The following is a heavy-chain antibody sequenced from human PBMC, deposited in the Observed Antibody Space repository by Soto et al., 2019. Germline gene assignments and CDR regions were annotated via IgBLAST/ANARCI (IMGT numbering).Heavy chain of an antibody. D-gene: IGHD6-13*01. Sequence: GGSLRLSCAASGFTFSSYGMHWVRQAPGKGLEWVAVIWYDGSNKYYADSVKGRFTISRDNSKNTLYLQMNSLRAEDTAVYYCARDDAIAGLHYWGQGTLVTVSS. CDR1: GFTFSSYG. CDR2: IWYDGSNK. V-gene: IGHV3-33*01. CDR3: ARDDAIAGLHY. J-gene: IGHJ4*02.